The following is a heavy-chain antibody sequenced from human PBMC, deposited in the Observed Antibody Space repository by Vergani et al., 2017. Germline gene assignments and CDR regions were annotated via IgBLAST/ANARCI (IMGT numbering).Heavy chain of an antibody. D-gene: IGHD3-10*01. CDR3: AKDGSGSYPTFDY. CDR2: IWYDGSNK. CDR1: GFRFSSYG. V-gene: IGHV3-33*06. Sequence: VQLVESGGGLVKRGGSLRLSCAASGFRFSSYGMNWVRQAPGKGLEWVAVIWYDGSNKYYADSVKGRFTISRDNSKNTLYLQMNSLRAEDTAVYYCAKDGSGSYPTFDYWGQGTLVTVSS. J-gene: IGHJ4*02.